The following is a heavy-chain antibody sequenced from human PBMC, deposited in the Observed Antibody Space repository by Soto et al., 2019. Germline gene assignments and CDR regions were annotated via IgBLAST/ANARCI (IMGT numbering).Heavy chain of an antibody. CDR3: ARGSNPLGDYDILTGYSTYEGWFDP. J-gene: IGHJ5*02. CDR2: IIPILGIA. Sequence: GASVKVSCKASGGTFSSYTISWVRQAPGQGLEWMGRIIPILGIANYAQKFQGRVTITADKSTSTAYMELSSLRSEDTAVYYCARGSNPLGDYDILTGYSTYEGWFDPWGQGTLVTVSS. CDR1: GGTFSSYT. D-gene: IGHD3-9*01. V-gene: IGHV1-69*02.